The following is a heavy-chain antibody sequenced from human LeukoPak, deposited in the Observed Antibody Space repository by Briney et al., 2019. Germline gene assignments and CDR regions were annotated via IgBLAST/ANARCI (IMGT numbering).Heavy chain of an antibody. V-gene: IGHV1-69*13. CDR2: IIPIFGTA. D-gene: IGHD3-10*01. CDR1: VGTFSSYA. CDR3: ARMGRVLHGVYYYYYYMDV. J-gene: IGHJ6*03. Sequence: SVKVSCKASVGTFSSYAISWVRQAPGQGLEWMGGIIPIFGTANYAQKFQGRVTITADESTSTAYMELSSLRSEDTAVYYCARMGRVLHGVYYYYYYMDVWGKGTTVTVSS.